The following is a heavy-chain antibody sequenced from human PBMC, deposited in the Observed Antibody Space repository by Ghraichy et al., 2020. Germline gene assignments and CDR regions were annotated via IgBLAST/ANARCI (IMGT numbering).Heavy chain of an antibody. J-gene: IGHJ3*02. D-gene: IGHD2-21*02. V-gene: IGHV3-72*01. Sequence: GGSLRLSCATSGFTFSDHYLDWVRQAPGKGLEWVGRTRNKADSYTTDYAASVSGRFTVSRDASKNSMYLQMNSLKTEDTAVYYCARARDYAFDIWGQGTMFTVSS. CDR1: GFTFSDHY. CDR2: TRNKADSYTT. CDR3: ARARDYAFDI.